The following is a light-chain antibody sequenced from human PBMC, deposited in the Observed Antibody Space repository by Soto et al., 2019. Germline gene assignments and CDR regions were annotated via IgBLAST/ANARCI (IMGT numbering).Light chain of an antibody. CDR2: GAS. J-gene: IGKJ1*01. Sequence: EIVVTQSPATLSVSPGERATLSCRASQSVSSNLAWYQQKPGQAPRLLIYGASTRATDIPARFSGSGSGTEFTLTISSLQSEDFAVYYCQQYNNWPPPWTFGQGTKVEI. V-gene: IGKV3-15*01. CDR3: QQYNNWPPPWT. CDR1: QSVSSN.